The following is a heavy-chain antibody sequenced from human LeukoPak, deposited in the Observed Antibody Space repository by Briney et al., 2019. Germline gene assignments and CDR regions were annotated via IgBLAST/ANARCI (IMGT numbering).Heavy chain of an antibody. CDR1: GFSFSSYA. CDR2: ISGSGGST. CDR3: AKHTGRGSNSADAFDF. V-gene: IGHV3-23*01. Sequence: PGGSLRLSCAASGFSFSSYAMSWVRQAPGKGLEWVSTISGSGGSTYYADSVKGRFTISRDNSKNTLFLQMNSLRAEESALYYCAKHTGRGSNSADAFDFWGRGTAVTVSS. D-gene: IGHD1-26*01. J-gene: IGHJ3*01.